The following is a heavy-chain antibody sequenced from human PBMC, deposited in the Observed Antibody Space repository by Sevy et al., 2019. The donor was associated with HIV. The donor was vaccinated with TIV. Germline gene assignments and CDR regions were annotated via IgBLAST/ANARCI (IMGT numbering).Heavy chain of an antibody. J-gene: IGHJ6*02. CDR1: GFILSDYY. CDR2: ISGNDDTI. CDR3: ARDHVKDGDVGDYYYYAMDV. D-gene: IGHD4-17*01. Sequence: GGSLRLSCAASGFILSDYYMTWVRQAPGKGLEWVSYISGNDDTIYYADSVKGRFTISRDNTKNSLYLQMNSLSAEDTAVYYCARDHVKDGDVGDYYYYAMDVWGQGTTVTVSS. V-gene: IGHV3-11*01.